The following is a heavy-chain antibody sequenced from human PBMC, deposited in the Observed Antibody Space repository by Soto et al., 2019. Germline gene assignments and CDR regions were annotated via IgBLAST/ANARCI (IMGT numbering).Heavy chain of an antibody. J-gene: IGHJ4*02. CDR1: GYAFTTYG. D-gene: IGHD1-1*01. Sequence: QVHLVQSGAEVKKPGASVKVSCKGSGYAFTTYGITWVRQAPGQGLEWMGWISAHNGNTNYAQKLQGRVTVTRDTSTSTPYMARRSLRSDATAVYYCARGRYGDYWGQGALVTVSS. CDR3: ARGRYGDY. V-gene: IGHV1-18*01. CDR2: ISAHNGNT.